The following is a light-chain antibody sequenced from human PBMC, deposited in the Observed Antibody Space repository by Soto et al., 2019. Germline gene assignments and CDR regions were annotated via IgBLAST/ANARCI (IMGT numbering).Light chain of an antibody. Sequence: QSALAQPASVSGSPGQSITISCAGTNRDVGGYNYVSWYQQYPGKAPKLIIYEVTYRPSGVSTRFSGSKSGNTASLTISGLQAEDEADYYCSSYSSSSALDVIFGGGTKLTVL. CDR3: SSYSSSSALDVI. CDR1: NRDVGGYNY. CDR2: EVT. V-gene: IGLV2-14*01. J-gene: IGLJ2*01.